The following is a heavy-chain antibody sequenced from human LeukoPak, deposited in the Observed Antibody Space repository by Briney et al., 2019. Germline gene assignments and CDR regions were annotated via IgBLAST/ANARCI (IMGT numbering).Heavy chain of an antibody. D-gene: IGHD3-22*01. CDR3: ARDRLIADLWGGMDV. CDR2: IYYSGST. V-gene: IGHV4-61*08. CDR1: GGSLRSDVCN. Sequence: PSEPLSLPCGVSGGSLRSDVCNWSWIRQPPGQGLEWIGSIYYSGSTKYNPSLKSRGTISLDTSKNQFSLILSSVTAADTAVYCCARDRLIADLWGGMDVWGKGTTVSVSS. J-gene: IGHJ6*01.